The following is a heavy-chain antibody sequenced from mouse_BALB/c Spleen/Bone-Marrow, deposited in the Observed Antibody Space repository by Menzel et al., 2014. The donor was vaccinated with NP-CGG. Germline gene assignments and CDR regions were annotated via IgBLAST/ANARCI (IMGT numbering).Heavy chain of an antibody. CDR3: TMKGLRSDFDY. CDR1: GFTFSNYW. J-gene: IGHJ2*01. Sequence: DVQLQESGGGLVQPGGSMKLSCVASGFTFSNYWMNWVRPSPEKGLEWVAEIRLKSNNYATHYAESVKGRFTISRDDSKSTVYLQMTNVRAEDTGIYYCTMKGLRSDFDYWGQGTTRTVSS. V-gene: IGHV6-6*02. CDR2: IRLKSNNYAT. D-gene: IGHD1-1*01.